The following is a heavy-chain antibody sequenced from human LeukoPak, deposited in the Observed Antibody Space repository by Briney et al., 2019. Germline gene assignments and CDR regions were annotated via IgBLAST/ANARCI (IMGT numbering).Heavy chain of an antibody. J-gene: IGHJ4*02. CDR3: ARDLTYCGGDCYRFDY. CDR1: GGTFSSYA. D-gene: IGHD2-21*02. CDR2: IIPILGIA. Sequence: SVKVSCKASGGTFSSYAISWVRQAPGQGLEWMGRIIPILGIANYAQKFQGRVTITADKSTSTAYMELSSLRSEDTAVYYCARDLTYCGGDCYRFDYWGQGTLVTVSS. V-gene: IGHV1-69*04.